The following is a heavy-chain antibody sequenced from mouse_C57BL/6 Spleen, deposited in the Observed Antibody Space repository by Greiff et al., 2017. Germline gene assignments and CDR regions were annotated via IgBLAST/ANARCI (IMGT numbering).Heavy chain of an antibody. CDR2: ISDGGSYT. D-gene: IGHD3-1*01. CDR1: GFTFSSYA. V-gene: IGHV5-4*01. J-gene: IGHJ2*01. Sequence: EVKLVESGGGLVKPGGSLKLSCAASGFTFSSYAMSWVRQTREKRLEWVATISDGGSYTYYPDNVKGRFTISRDNAKNNLYLQMSHLKSEDTAMYYCARDRGTGLFDYWGQGTTLTVSS. CDR3: ARDRGTGLFDY.